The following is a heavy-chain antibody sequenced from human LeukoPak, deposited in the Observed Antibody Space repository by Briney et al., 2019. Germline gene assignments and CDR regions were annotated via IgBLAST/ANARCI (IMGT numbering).Heavy chain of an antibody. CDR2: FDPEDGET. CDR1: GYTLTELS. D-gene: IGHD2-2*01. CDR3: ATDSGYCSSTSCAPHNWIDP. V-gene: IGHV1-24*01. Sequence: GASVKVSCKVSGYTLTELSMHWVRQAPGKGLEWMGGFDPEDGETIYAQKFQGRVTMTEDTSTDTAYMELSSLRSEDTAVYYCATDSGYCSSTSCAPHNWIDPWGQGTLVTVSS. J-gene: IGHJ5*02.